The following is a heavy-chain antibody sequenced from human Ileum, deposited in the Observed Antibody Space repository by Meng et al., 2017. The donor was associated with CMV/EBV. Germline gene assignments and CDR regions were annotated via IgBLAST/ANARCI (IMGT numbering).Heavy chain of an antibody. CDR2: ISGSGTDT. CDR1: GFTFTSFA. J-gene: IGHJ4*02. V-gene: IGHV3-23*01. CDR3: AKLVAGGTSVDF. D-gene: IGHD2-15*01. Sequence: GESLKISCAVSGFTFTSFAMNWVRQAPGKGLEWVSTISGSGTDTYYADSVKGRFTISRDNSKNTLYLQMNSLRGDDTAIYYCAKLVAGGTSVDFWGQGTLVTVSS.